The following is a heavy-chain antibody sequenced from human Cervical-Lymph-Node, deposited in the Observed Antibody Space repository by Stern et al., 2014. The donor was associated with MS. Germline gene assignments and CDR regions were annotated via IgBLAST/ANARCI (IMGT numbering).Heavy chain of an antibody. CDR1: GFTVSSNY. J-gene: IGHJ6*02. CDR2: IYSGGST. CDR3: ARDGGATPFRYGMDV. V-gene: IGHV3-53*01. D-gene: IGHD1-26*01. Sequence: EVQLVESGGGLIQPGGSLRLSCAASGFTVSSNYMSWVRQAPGKGLEWVSVIYSGGSTYYAGSVKGRFTISRDNSKNTLYLQMNSLRAEDTAVYYCARDGGATPFRYGMDVWGQGTTVTVSS.